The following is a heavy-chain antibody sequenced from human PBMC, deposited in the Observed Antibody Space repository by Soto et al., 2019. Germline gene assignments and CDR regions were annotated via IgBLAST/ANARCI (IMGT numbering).Heavy chain of an antibody. CDR2: RSYSGST. D-gene: IGHD1-1*01. CDR3: TTDWNRNPDY. J-gene: IGHJ4*02. CDR1: GGSISSGDYY. Sequence: SETLSLTCTVSGGSISSGDYYWSWVRQHPGKGLEWIGYRSYSGSTYYNPSLKSRVTIVVDTSRNQFSLRLSSVTAADTAVYYCTTDWNRNPDYWGQGALVTVSS. V-gene: IGHV4-30-4*01.